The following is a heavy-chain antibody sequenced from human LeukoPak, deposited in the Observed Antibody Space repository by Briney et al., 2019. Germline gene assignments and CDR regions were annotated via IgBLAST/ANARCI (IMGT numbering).Heavy chain of an antibody. V-gene: IGHV3-48*02. CDR3: ARVRLICSSTSCFAFDI. Sequence: PGGSLRLSCAASGFTFSTYSMKWVRQAPGKGLEWVSYISSSSGTIYYADSVKGRFTISRDNAKNSLYLQTNGLRDEDTAVYYCARVRLICSSTSCFAFDIWGQGTMVTVSS. CDR1: GFTFSTYS. J-gene: IGHJ3*02. CDR2: ISSSSGTI. D-gene: IGHD2-2*01.